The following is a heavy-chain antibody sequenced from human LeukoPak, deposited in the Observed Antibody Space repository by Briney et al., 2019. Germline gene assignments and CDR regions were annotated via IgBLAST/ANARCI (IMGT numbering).Heavy chain of an antibody. J-gene: IGHJ4*01. D-gene: IGHD3-10*01. CDR3: ARASGPFDY. V-gene: IGHV3-33*01. CDR2: IWNDGSNK. CDR1: GFTFSVYG. Sequence: GGSLRLSCAASGFTFSVYGMHWVRQAPGKGLEWVAVIWNDGSNKYYADSVKGRFTISRDNSKNTLYLQMNSLRADDTAVYSCARASGPFDYWGHGTLVTVSS.